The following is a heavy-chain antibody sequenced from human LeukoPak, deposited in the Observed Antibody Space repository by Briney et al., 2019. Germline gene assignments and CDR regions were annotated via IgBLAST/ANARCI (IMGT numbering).Heavy chain of an antibody. J-gene: IGHJ4*02. D-gene: IGHD6-13*01. V-gene: IGHV3-23*01. Sequence: AGGSLRLSCAASGFTFSSYVMTWVRQAPGKGLEWVSTISAGGGSTYYADSVKGRFTISRDNAKNSLYLQMNSLRDEDTAVYYCARGGGSSSWYTDYWGQGTLVTVSS. CDR2: ISAGGGST. CDR1: GFTFSSYV. CDR3: ARGGGSSSWYTDY.